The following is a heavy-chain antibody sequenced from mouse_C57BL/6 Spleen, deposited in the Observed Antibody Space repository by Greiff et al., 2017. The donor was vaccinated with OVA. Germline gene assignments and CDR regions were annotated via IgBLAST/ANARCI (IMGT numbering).Heavy chain of an antibody. CDR1: GFTFTDYY. CDR3: ARSRGGNDYAMDY. Sequence: EVMLVESGGGLVQPGGSLSLSCAASGFTFTDYYMSWVRQPPGKALEWLGFIRNKANGYTTEYSASVKGRFTISRDNSQSILYLQMNALRAEDSATYYCARSRGGNDYAMDYWGQGTSVTVSS. CDR2: IRNKANGYTT. J-gene: IGHJ4*01. D-gene: IGHD3-1*01. V-gene: IGHV7-3*01.